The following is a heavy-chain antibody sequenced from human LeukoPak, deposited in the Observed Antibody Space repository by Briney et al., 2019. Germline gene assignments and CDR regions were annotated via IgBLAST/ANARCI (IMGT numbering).Heavy chain of an antibody. CDR1: GFTFSSYE. D-gene: IGHD6-19*01. CDR3: VSTFSSGWYYFDY. Sequence: GGSLRLSCAASGFTFSSYEMNWVRQAPRKGLEWVSYISSSGSTIYYADSVKGRFTISRDHAKNSLYLQMNSLRAEDTAVYYCVSTFSSGWYYFDYWGQGTLVTVSS. CDR2: ISSSGSTI. V-gene: IGHV3-48*03. J-gene: IGHJ4*02.